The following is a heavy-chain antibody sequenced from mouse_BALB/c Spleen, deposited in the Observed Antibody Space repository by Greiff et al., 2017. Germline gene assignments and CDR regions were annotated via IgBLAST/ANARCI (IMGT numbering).Heavy chain of an antibody. CDR1: GFNIKDTY. Sequence: VQLQQSGAELVKPGASVKLSCTASGFNIKDTYMHWVKQRPEQGLEWIGRIDPANGNTKYDQKFQGKATITADTSSNTAYLQLSSLTSEDTAVFSGDRWAITTDYYDKDYWGQGTSVTVSS. D-gene: IGHD1-1*01. V-gene: IGHV14-3*02. CDR3: DRWAITTDYYDKDY. CDR2: IDPANGNT. J-gene: IGHJ4*01.